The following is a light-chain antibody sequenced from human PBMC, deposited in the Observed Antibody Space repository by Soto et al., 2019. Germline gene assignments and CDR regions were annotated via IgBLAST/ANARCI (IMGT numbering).Light chain of an antibody. J-gene: IGKJ4*01. CDR2: DAS. Sequence: DIQMTQSPSTLSASVGDRVTITCRASQSISSWLAWYQQKPGKAPKLLIYDASSLESGVPSRFSGSGSGTEFTLTISCLQPDDFATYYCQQYNSSPPLTFGGGTKVEIK. CDR1: QSISSW. CDR3: QQYNSSPPLT. V-gene: IGKV1-5*01.